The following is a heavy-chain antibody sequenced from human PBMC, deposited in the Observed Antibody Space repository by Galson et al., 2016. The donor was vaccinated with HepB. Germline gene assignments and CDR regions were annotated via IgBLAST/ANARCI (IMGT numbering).Heavy chain of an antibody. CDR1: GFTFSSYA. D-gene: IGHD6-19*01. V-gene: IGHV3-23*01. CDR3: AKGAEQWLVPGYFDY. J-gene: IGHJ4*02. Sequence: SLRLSCAASGFTFSSYAMSWVRQAPGKGLEWVSAISGSGGSTYYAGSVKGRFTISRDKSKNTLYLQMNRLRAEDTAVYYCAKGAEQWLVPGYFDYWGQGTLVTVSS. CDR2: ISGSGGST.